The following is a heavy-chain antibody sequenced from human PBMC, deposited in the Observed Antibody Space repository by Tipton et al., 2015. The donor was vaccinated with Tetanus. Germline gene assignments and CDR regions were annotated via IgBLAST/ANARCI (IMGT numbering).Heavy chain of an antibody. V-gene: IGHV3-30*18. CDR1: GFTFSSYG. CDR2: ISYDGSNK. D-gene: IGHD6-6*01. CDR3: AKGELPWQLAIAEHFQH. J-gene: IGHJ1*01. Sequence: SLRLSCAASGFTFSSYGMHWVRQAPGKGLEWVAVISYDGSNKYYADSVKGRFTISRDNSKNTLYLQMNSLRAEDTAVYYCAKGELPWQLAIAEHFQHGGQGTLVTVSS.